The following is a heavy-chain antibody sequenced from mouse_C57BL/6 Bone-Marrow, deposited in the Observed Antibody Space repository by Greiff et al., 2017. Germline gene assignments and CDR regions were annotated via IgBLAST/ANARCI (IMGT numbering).Heavy chain of an antibody. V-gene: IGHV1-69*01. CDR2: IGPSDSST. CDR3: ARRGVTTPLAY. D-gene: IGHD2-2*01. J-gene: IGHJ3*01. CDR1: GYTFTSYW. Sequence: QVQLQQPGAELVMPGASVKLSCKASGYTFTSYWMHWVQQRPGQGLEWIGEIGPSDSSTNYNQKFKGKSTLTVDKSSSPAYMQLSSLTSEDAAVYYCARRGVTTPLAYWGQGTLVTVSA.